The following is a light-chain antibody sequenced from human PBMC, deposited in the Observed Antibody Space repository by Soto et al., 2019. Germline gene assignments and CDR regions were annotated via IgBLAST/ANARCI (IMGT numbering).Light chain of an antibody. CDR3: QQHATSPRT. V-gene: IGKV3-20*01. CDR2: GAS. CDR1: QSVTGSY. Sequence: EIVLTQSPGTLSLSPGERATLSCRASQSVTGSYLAWYQQKPGQAPRLLIYGASSRATGSPDRFSGSGSGTDFTLTISRLEPEDFAVYYCQQHATSPRTFGGGTKVEIK. J-gene: IGKJ4*01.